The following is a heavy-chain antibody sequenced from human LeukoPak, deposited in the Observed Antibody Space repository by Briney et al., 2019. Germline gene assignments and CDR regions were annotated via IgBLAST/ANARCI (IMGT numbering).Heavy chain of an antibody. D-gene: IGHD2-15*01. CDR1: GYTFTSYY. V-gene: IGHV1-46*01. J-gene: IGHJ6*02. CDR2: INPSGGST. Sequence: ASVKVSCKASGYTFTSYYIHWVRQAPGQGLEWMGIINPSGGSTNYTQKFQGRVTMTRDTSTSTVYMEVSSLRSEDTAVYHCAREAVVVVAATPAYYYGMDVWGQGTTVTVSS. CDR3: AREAVVVVAATPAYYYGMDV.